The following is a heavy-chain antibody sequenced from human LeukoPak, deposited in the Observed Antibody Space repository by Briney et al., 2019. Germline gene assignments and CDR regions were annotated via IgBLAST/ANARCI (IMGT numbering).Heavy chain of an antibody. Sequence: GGSLRLSCAASGFTFSSYAMSWVRQAPGKGLEWGSVIYIGGSTYYTDSVKGRFTISRDNSKNPLYLQMTSLRAEDTAVSYCAGNSSPYYYYGKDVWGQGTTVTVSS. CDR3: AGNSSPYYYYGKDV. J-gene: IGHJ6*02. CDR2: IYIGGST. CDR1: GFTFSSYA. V-gene: IGHV3-66*01. D-gene: IGHD6-13*01.